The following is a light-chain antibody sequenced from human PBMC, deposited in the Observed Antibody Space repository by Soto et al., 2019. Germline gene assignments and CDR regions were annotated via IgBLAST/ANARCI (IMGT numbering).Light chain of an antibody. CDR2: DAS. Sequence: EIVLTQSPGTLSLSPGERATLSCRASQSVASNYLGWYQQKPGQAPRVLIFDASIRATGIPDRFSASGSGSDFTLTISGLEPDDFAVYYCHQYDSLPLTFGGGTKVEI. V-gene: IGKV3-20*01. CDR3: HQYDSLPLT. J-gene: IGKJ4*01. CDR1: QSVASNY.